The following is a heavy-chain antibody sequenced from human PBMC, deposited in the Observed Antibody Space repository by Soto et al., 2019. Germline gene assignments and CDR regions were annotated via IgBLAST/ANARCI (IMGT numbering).Heavy chain of an antibody. J-gene: IGHJ4*02. CDR1: GFTFSAYP. V-gene: IGHV3-33*01. CDR2: TWYDGSDK. D-gene: IGHD5-18*01. Sequence: GGSLRLSCAASGFTFSAYPMHWVRQAPGKGLEWVTLTWYDGSDKYYADSVKGRFTISRDDSKNTLYLQMDSLRAEDTAVYFCARGNGYSYGAFFDEWGQGALVTVSS. CDR3: ARGNGYSYGAFFDE.